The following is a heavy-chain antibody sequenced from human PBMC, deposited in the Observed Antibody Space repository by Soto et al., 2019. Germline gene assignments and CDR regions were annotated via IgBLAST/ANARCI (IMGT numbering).Heavy chain of an antibody. J-gene: IGHJ1*01. Sequence: GGSLRLSCAVSGFDFSDYYMSWIRQAPGKGLERLSYISGSGATIYYADSVKGRFTISRDNVDDSLSLHMNNLRGDDTAIYYCVKIRKNYRAEYFQDWGQGTLVTVSS. D-gene: IGHD1-7*01. CDR2: ISGSGATI. CDR3: VKIRKNYRAEYFQD. V-gene: IGHV3-11*01. CDR1: GFDFSDYY.